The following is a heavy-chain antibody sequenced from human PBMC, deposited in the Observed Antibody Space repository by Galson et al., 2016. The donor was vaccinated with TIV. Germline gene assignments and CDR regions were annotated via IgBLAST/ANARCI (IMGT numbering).Heavy chain of an antibody. J-gene: IGHJ4*02. CDR3: ARDGEVGSSDYDH. Sequence: SVKGSCKASGYTVTGYFIHWVRQATGQGLEWMGIINPSGGSTSYAQKYQGRVTMTRVTSTSTVYMELSSLRSDDTAVYYCARDGEVGSSDYDHWGQGTLVSVSS. V-gene: IGHV1-46*01. D-gene: IGHD3-22*01. CDR2: INPSGGST. CDR1: GYTVTGYF.